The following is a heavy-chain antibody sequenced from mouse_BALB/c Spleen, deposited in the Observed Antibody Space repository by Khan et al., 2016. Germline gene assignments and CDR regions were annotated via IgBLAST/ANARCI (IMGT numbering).Heavy chain of an antibody. Sequence: QVQLKESGPGLVAPSQSLSITCTVSGFSLTSYGVHWVRQPPGKGLEWLGVIWAGGSTNYNSACMSRLSIRKDNSKSQVFIKMNSLQADDAAMYYCARLEDIWGQGTTLTVSS. CDR2: IWAGGST. CDR3: ARLEDI. D-gene: IGHD1-3*01. CDR1: GFSLTSYG. J-gene: IGHJ2*01. V-gene: IGHV2-9*02.